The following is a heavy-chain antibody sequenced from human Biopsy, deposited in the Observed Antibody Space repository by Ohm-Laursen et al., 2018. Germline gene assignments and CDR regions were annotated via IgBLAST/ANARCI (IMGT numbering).Heavy chain of an antibody. CDR1: GGSFSGYY. V-gene: IGHV4-59*08. D-gene: IGHD5-24*01. CDR3: ARQDGYLGYEY. CDR2: ISGRSNT. J-gene: IGHJ4*02. Sequence: GTLSLTCTVSGGSFSGYYWSWIRQPPGKGLEWIGYISGRSNTNYNPSLKSRVTLSTDTSETQFSLRRSSVTAADTAVYYCARQDGYLGYEYWGQGALVTVSS.